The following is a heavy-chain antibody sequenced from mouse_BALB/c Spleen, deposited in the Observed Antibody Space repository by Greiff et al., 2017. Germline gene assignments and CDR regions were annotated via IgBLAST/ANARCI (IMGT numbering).Heavy chain of an antibody. V-gene: IGHV1-87*01. CDR3: AKDDEGFAY. Sequence: QVQLQQSGAELARPGASVKLSCKASGYTFTSYWMQWVKQRPGQGLEWIGAIYPGDGDTRYTQKFKGKATLTADKSSSTAYMQLSSLASEDSAVYYCAKDDEGFAYWGQGTLVTVSA. CDR2: IYPGDGDT. D-gene: IGHD2-12*01. CDR1: GYTFTSYW. J-gene: IGHJ3*01.